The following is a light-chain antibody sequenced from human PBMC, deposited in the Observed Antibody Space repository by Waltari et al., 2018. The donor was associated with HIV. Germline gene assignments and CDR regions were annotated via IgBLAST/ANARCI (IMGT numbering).Light chain of an antibody. CDR1: HTFSRD. V-gene: IGKV3-15*01. Sequence: EVVMTQSPVALSVFPGEIVTLSCGATHTFSRDLIWYQQKPGQAPRLLIYGATTRATDIPARFSGSGSGTDFTLTISSLQSEDYAVYYCQHYNNWPLTFGGGTRVEIK. CDR3: QHYNNWPLT. CDR2: GAT. J-gene: IGKJ4*01.